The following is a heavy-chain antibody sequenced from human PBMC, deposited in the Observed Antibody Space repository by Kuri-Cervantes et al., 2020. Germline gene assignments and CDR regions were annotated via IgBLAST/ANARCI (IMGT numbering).Heavy chain of an antibody. CDR2: ISGSSGST. V-gene: IGHV3-23*01. CDR3: ARDRAYWVVNGMDV. Sequence: GESLKISCAASGFTFSSYAMSWVRQAPGKGLEWVSAISGSSGSTYYADSVKGRFTISRDNSKNTLYLQMNSLRAEDTAVYYCARDRAYWVVNGMDVWGQGTTVTVSS. D-gene: IGHD2-8*02. J-gene: IGHJ6*02. CDR1: GFTFSSYA.